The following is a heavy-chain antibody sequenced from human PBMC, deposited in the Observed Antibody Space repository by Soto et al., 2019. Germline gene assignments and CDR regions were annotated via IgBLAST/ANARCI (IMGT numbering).Heavy chain of an antibody. Sequence: GGSLRLSCAASGFTFSSYAMSWVRQAPGKGLEWVSAISGSGGSTYYADSVKGRFTISRXXSXXXXXXXXXXLXAEDTAVYXCAKGRVYYYYYYMDVWGKGTTVTVSS. CDR2: ISGSGGST. J-gene: IGHJ6*03. V-gene: IGHV3-23*01. CDR3: AKGRVYYYYYYMDV. CDR1: GFTFSSYA.